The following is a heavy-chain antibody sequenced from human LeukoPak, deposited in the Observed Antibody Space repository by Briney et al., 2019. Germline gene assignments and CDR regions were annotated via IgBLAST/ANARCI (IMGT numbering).Heavy chain of an antibody. J-gene: IGHJ4*02. CDR1: GFTFSDYY. Sequence: GGSLRLSCTTSGFTFSDYYMAWIRQAPGKGLEWVSGINWNGAGTGYADSVKGRFTISRDNAKNSLYLQMNGLRAEDTALYYCARALRRYKYDYPSPDYWGQGTLVTVSS. V-gene: IGHV3-20*04. CDR3: ARALRRYKYDYPSPDY. CDR2: INWNGAGT. D-gene: IGHD3-16*01.